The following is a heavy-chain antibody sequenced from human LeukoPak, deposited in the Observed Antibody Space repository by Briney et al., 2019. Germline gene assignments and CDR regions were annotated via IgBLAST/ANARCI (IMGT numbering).Heavy chain of an antibody. J-gene: IGHJ4*02. Sequence: PGGSLRLSCAASAFTFNNYWMSWVRQAPGKGLEWVANIKQDGSEKYYVDSVKGRFTISRDNAKNSLYVQMNSLRAEDTAVYYCARGGSYFDYWGQGTLVTVS. V-gene: IGHV3-7*01. CDR2: IKQDGSEK. CDR1: AFTFNNYW. CDR3: ARGGSYFDY. D-gene: IGHD2-15*01.